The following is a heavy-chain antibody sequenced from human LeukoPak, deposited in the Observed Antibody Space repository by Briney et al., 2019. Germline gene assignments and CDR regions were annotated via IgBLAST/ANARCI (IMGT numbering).Heavy chain of an antibody. Sequence: SETLSLTCTVSGGSISSFSWTWIRQPPGKGLEWVGYISYSGSTNYNPSLKSRVTLSVDTSKNRFSLRLGSVTAADTAVYFCARDSRVGSYWYFDLWGRGTLVTVSS. CDR2: ISYSGST. V-gene: IGHV4-59*01. CDR3: ARDSRVGSYWYFDL. CDR1: GGSISSFS. J-gene: IGHJ2*01. D-gene: IGHD1-1*01.